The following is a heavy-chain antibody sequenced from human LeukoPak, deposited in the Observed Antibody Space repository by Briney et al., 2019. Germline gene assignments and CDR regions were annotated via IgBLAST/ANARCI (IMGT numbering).Heavy chain of an antibody. J-gene: IGHJ4*02. CDR3: ARGQGQQLGDPDFDY. CDR2: IWYDGSNK. D-gene: IGHD6-13*01. CDR1: GFTFSSYA. Sequence: QSGGSLRLSCAASGFTFSSYAMHWVRQAPGKGLEWVAVIWYDGSNKYYADSVKGRFTISRDNSKNTLYLQMNSLRAEDTAVYYCARGQGQQLGDPDFDYWGQGTLVTVSS. V-gene: IGHV3-33*08.